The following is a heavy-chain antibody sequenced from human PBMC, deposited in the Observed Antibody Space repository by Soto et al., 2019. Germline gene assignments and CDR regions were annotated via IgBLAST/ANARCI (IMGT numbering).Heavy chain of an antibody. J-gene: IGHJ6*02. Sequence: GGSLRLSCAASGFTFSSYGMHWVRQAPGKGLEWVAVISYDGSNKYYADSVKGRFTISRDNSKNTLYLQMNSLRAEDTAVYYCAKDYQLLGYYYYYGMDVWGQGTTVTVSS. D-gene: IGHD2-2*01. CDR3: AKDYQLLGYYYYYGMDV. CDR1: GFTFSSYG. V-gene: IGHV3-30*18. CDR2: ISYDGSNK.